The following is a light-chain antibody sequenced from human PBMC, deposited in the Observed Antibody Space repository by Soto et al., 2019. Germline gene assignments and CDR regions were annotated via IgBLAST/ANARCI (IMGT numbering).Light chain of an antibody. CDR2: GAS. J-gene: IGKJ2*01. CDR1: QSVSSSY. V-gene: IGKV3-20*01. CDR3: KLYISSPPRYT. Sequence: EIVLTQSPGTLSLSPGERATLSCRASQSVSSSYLAWYQQKPGQAPRLLIYGASSRATGIPDRFSGSGSGTDFTLTISRLEPEDFAVYYCKLYISSPPRYTFGQGTKLEIK.